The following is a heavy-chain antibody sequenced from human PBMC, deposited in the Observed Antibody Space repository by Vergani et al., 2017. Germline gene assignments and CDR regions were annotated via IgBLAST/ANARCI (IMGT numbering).Heavy chain of an antibody. V-gene: IGHV4-39*02. Sequence: QLQLQESGPGLVKPSETLSLTCTVSGGSISSSSYYWGWIRQPPGKGLEWIGSIYYSGSTYYNPSLKSRVTISVDTSKNQFSLKLSSVTAADTAVYYCAREPEYCGGASCFSPWGQGTLVTVSS. J-gene: IGHJ5*02. CDR2: IYYSGST. CDR1: GGSISSSSYY. CDR3: AREPEYCGGASCFSP. D-gene: IGHD2-15*01.